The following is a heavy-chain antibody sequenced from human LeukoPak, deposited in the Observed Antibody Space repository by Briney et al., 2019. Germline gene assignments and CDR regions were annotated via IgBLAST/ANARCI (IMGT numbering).Heavy chain of an antibody. CDR3: ATQDLLRFLDQPGGAFVI. V-gene: IGHV1-46*03. D-gene: IGHD3-3*01. CDR2: INPSGGST. CDR1: GYTFTSYY. J-gene: IGHJ3*02. Sequence: ASVKVSCKASGYTFTSYYMHWVRQAPGQGLEWMGIINPSGGSTSYAQKFQGRVTMTRDTSTSTVYMELSSLRSEDTAVYYCATQDLLRFLDQPGGAFVIWGQGTMVTVSS.